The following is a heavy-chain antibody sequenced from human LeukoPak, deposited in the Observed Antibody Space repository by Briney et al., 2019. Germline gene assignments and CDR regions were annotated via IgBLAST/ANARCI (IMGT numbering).Heavy chain of an antibody. J-gene: IGHJ4*02. Sequence: GGSLRLSCAASGFTLSDRWMTWVRQAPGKGLEWVGRTKSKIDGGTTDHAAPVKGRFTISRDDSKNTLYLQMNSLKTEDTAVYYCTTFEYWGQGTLVTVSS. CDR1: GFTLSDRW. CDR2: TKSKIDGGTT. V-gene: IGHV3-15*01. CDR3: TTFEY.